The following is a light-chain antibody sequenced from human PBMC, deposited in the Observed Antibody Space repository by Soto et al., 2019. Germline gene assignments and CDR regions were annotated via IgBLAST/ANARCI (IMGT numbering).Light chain of an antibody. CDR1: QSVHRD. Sequence: EIVMTQSPATLSVSPGEGATLSCRASQSVHRDLAWYQQKPGQAPRLLIYDASTRATGIPDRFSGSGSGTEFTLTISSLQSEDFAVYYCQQYTNWPPLTFGGGTKVEI. V-gene: IGKV3-15*01. J-gene: IGKJ4*01. CDR2: DAS. CDR3: QQYTNWPPLT.